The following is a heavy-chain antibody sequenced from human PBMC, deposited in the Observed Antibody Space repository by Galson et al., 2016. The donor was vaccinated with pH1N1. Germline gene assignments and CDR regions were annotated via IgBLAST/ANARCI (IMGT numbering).Heavy chain of an antibody. J-gene: IGHJ6*02. V-gene: IGHV1-69*13. CDR1: GGSFAKYA. D-gene: IGHD1-1*01. CDR2: IIPIYGTP. Sequence: SVKVSCKASGGSFAKYAVSWVRQAPGQGLEWMGRIIPIYGTPNYAQKFKDRLTITADEYTTTVYMELKSLISADTAIFYCARPGRTETTKEGFAWGYGMDVWGQGTTVTVSS. CDR3: ARPGRTETTKEGFAWGYGMDV.